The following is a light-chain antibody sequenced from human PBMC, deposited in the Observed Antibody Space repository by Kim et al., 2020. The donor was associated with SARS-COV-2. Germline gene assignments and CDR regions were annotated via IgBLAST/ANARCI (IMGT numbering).Light chain of an antibody. J-gene: IGKJ2*01. CDR3: QQYNNWPPYT. Sequence: VSPGERATRSCRASQSVSSNLAWYQQKPGQAPRLLISGASTGATGIPARYSGSGSGTEFTLTINSLQSEDFAVYYCQQYNNWPPYTFGQGTKLEI. V-gene: IGKV3-15*01. CDR1: QSVSSN. CDR2: GAS.